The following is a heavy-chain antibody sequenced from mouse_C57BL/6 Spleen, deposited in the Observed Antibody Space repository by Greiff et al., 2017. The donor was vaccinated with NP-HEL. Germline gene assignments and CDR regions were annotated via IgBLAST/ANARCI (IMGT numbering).Heavy chain of an antibody. D-gene: IGHD2-13*01. Sequence: QVQLQQPGAELVMPGASVKLSCKASGYTFTSYWMHWVKQRPGQGLEWIGEIDPSDSYTNYNQKFKGKSTLTVDKSASTAYMQLRSLTSEDSAVYYCARGRISVGESYFDYWGQGTTLTVAS. CDR2: IDPSDSYT. CDR3: ARGRISVGESYFDY. CDR1: GYTFTSYW. J-gene: IGHJ2*01. V-gene: IGHV1-69*01.